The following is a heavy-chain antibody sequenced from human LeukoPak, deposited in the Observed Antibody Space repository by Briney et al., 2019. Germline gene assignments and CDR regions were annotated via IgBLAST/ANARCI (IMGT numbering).Heavy chain of an antibody. D-gene: IGHD3-10*01. V-gene: IGHV4-34*01. CDR2: INHSGST. CDR3: ARGVVRGVNPYYYYYGMDV. CDR1: GGSFRVYY. J-gene: IGHJ6*02. Sequence: SETLSLTCAVYGGSFRVYYWSWIRQPPGKGLEWIGEINHSGSTNYNPSLKSRVTISVDTSKNQFSLKLSSVTAADTAVYYCARGVVRGVNPYYYYYGMDVWGQGTTVTVSS.